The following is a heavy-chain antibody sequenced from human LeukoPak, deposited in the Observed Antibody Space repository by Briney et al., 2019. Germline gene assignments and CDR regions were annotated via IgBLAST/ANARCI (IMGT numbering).Heavy chain of an antibody. D-gene: IGHD1-26*01. J-gene: IGHJ3*02. CDR2: ISGGGGST. Sequence: PGGSLRLSCAASGFTFSSYAMSWVRQAPGKGLEWVSAISGGGGSTYYADSVKGRFTISKDNSKNTLYLQMKSLRAEDTAVYYXXKFXATDGGAFDIWGQGTMVTVSS. V-gene: IGHV3-23*01. CDR1: GFTFSSYA. CDR3: XKFXATDGGAFDI.